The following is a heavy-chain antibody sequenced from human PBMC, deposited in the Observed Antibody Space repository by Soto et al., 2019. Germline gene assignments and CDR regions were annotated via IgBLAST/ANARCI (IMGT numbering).Heavy chain of an antibody. CDR3: ARGGSARGSTRWFDP. CDR1: GYTFTSYY. V-gene: IGHV1-46*01. D-gene: IGHD6-6*01. Sequence: ASVKVSCKASGYTFTSYYMHWVRQAPGQGLEWMGIINPSGGSTSYAQKFQGRVTMTRDTSTSTVYMELSSLRSEDTAVYYCARGGSARGSTRWFDPWGQGTLVTVSS. J-gene: IGHJ5*02. CDR2: INPSGGST.